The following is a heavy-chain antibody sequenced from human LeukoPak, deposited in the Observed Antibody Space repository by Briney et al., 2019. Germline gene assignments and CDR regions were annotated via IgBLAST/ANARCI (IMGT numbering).Heavy chain of an antibody. CDR2: IYYSGST. J-gene: IGHJ4*02. CDR3: ARLYSSSWYRDPILEFYFDY. Sequence: SETLSLTCTVSGGSISSSSYYWGWIRQPPGKGLEWIGSIYYSGSTYYNPSLKSRVTISVDTSKNQFSLKLSSVAAADTAVYYCARLYSSSWYRDPILEFYFDYWGQGTLVTVSS. D-gene: IGHD6-13*01. V-gene: IGHV4-39*07. CDR1: GGSISSSSYY.